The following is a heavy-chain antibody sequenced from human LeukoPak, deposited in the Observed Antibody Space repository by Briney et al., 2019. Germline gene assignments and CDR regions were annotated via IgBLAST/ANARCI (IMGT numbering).Heavy chain of an antibody. CDR2: IYHSGST. J-gene: IGHJ4*02. CDR1: GYSISSGYY. CDR3: ARDGRYCTNGVCYRSFDY. D-gene: IGHD2-8*01. V-gene: IGHV4-38-2*02. Sequence: SETLSLTCAVSGYSISSGYYWGWIRPPPGKGREWIGSIYHSGSTYYNPSLKSPVTISVDTSKNQFSLKLSSVTAADTAVYYCARDGRYCTNGVCYRSFDYWGQGTLVTVSS.